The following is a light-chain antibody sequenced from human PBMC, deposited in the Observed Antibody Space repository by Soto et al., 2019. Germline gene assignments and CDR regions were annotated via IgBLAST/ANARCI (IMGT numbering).Light chain of an antibody. CDR2: DAS. CDR1: ENIYTSY. Sequence: VLTQSPGTLSLSPGARDTLSCRASENIYTSYVAWFQQRPGQPPRLLIYDASSRAAGVPDRFSGSGSGTDFTLTISRLEPEDFALYYCQRYGGSPPYTFGQGTKVEIK. V-gene: IGKV3-20*01. J-gene: IGKJ2*01. CDR3: QRYGGSPPYT.